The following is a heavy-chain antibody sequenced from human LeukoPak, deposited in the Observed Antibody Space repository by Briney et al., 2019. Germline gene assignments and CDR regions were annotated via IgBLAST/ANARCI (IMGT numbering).Heavy chain of an antibody. D-gene: IGHD1-26*01. V-gene: IGHV3-23*01. CDR2: ISGSAIST. CDR1: GFTFNTYA. Sequence: AGGSLRLSCSASGFTFNTYAMSWVRQAPGKGLEWVSGISGSAISTYYADSVKGRFTISRDNPTNTVHLQINSLRAEDTAIYYCAKYEVGVTKFLASWGQGTLVTVSS. J-gene: IGHJ4*02. CDR3: AKYEVGVTKFLAS.